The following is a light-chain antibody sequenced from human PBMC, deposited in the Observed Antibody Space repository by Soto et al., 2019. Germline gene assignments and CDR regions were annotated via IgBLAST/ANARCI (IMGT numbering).Light chain of an antibody. CDR2: DAS. V-gene: IGKV3-11*01. J-gene: IGKJ1*01. CDR3: QQRSNWPWT. Sequence: EIVLTQSPATLSLSPGERATLSCRASQSVRSNLAWYQQKPGQAPRLLIYDASNRATGIPGRFSGSGSGTDFTITISNLEPEDFVVYYCQQRSNWPWTFGQGAKVEIK. CDR1: QSVRSN.